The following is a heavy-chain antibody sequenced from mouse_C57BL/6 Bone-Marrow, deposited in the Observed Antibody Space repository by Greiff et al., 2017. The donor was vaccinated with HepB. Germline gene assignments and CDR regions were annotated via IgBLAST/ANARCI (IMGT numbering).Heavy chain of an antibody. CDR2: IYPGSGST. D-gene: IGHD1-1*01. CDR1: GYTFTSYW. CDR3: ARRDIRNYAMDY. V-gene: IGHV1-55*01. J-gene: IGHJ4*01. Sequence: QVQLQQPGAELVKPGASVKMSCKASGYTFTSYWLTWVKQRPGQGLEWIGDIYPGSGSTNYNEKFKSKATLTVDTSSSTAYMQLSSLTSEDSAVYYCARRDIRNYAMDYWGQGTSVTVAS.